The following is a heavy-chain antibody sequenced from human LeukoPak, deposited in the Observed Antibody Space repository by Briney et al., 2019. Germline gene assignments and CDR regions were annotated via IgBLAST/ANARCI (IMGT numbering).Heavy chain of an antibody. CDR3: ARDAGAEYFQH. V-gene: IGHV4-61*02. CDR2: VYTSGST. J-gene: IGHJ1*01. CDR1: GGSISSVSYY. Sequence: SETLSLTCTAAGGSISSVSYYWSWIRQPAGKGLEWIGRVYTSGSTNYNPSLKSRVTISLDTSKNQFSLKLSSVTAADTAVYYCARDAGAEYFQHWGQGTLVTVSS.